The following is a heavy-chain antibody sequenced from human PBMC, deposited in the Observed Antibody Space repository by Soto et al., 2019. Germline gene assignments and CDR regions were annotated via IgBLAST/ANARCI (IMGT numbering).Heavy chain of an antibody. V-gene: IGHV1-46*03. CDR1: GYTFTSYY. D-gene: IGHD3-3*01. CDR3: AREFVTIFGVAPPDY. J-gene: IGHJ4*02. CDR2: IYPSGGST. Sequence: ASVKVSCKASGYTFTSYYMHWVRQAPGQGLEWMGIIYPSGGSTSYAQKFQGRVTMTRDTSTSTVYMELSSLRSEDTAVYYCAREFVTIFGVAPPDYWGQGTLVTVSS.